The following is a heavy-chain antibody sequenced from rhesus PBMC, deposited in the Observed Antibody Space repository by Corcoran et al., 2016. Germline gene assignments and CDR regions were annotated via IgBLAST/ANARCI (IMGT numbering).Heavy chain of an antibody. CDR2: INPYNGNT. D-gene: IGHD4-29*01. CDR3: ARGAYGSSYRGMDY. V-gene: IGHV1S2*01. CDR1: GYTFTDYY. J-gene: IGHJ4*01. Sequence: QVRLMTSSAGVTKPGSSVQVSCKASGYTFTDYYMHWVRQAPRQGLEWMGWINPYNGNTKYAQKVQGRVTMTRDTSTSTAYMELSSLRSEDTAVYDCARGAYGSSYRGMDYWGQGALVTVS.